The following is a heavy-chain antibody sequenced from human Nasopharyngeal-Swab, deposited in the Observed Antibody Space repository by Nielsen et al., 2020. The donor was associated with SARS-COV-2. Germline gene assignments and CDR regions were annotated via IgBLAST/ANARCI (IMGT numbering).Heavy chain of an antibody. J-gene: IGHJ4*02. CDR3: TTIVGANGGDDY. D-gene: IGHD1-26*01. CDR1: GCIFSNAW. CDR2: IKSKTDGGTT. V-gene: IGHV3-15*01. Sequence: GESLKISCAASGCIFSNAWMSWVRQAPGKGLEWVGRIKSKTDGGTTDYAAPVKGRFTISRDDSKNTLYLQMNSLKTEDTAVYYCTTIVGANGGDDYWGQGTLVTVSS.